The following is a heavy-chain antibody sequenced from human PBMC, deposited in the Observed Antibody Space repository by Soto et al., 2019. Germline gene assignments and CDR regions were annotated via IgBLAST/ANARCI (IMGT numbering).Heavy chain of an antibody. CDR1: GYTFTRYG. CDR2: ISGYNGDT. CDR3: ATNGQPPYSFYGMAV. V-gene: IGHV1-18*01. J-gene: IGHJ6*02. D-gene: IGHD1-1*01. Sequence: QGQLVQSGPEVKKPGASVKVPCQASGYTFTRYGISWVRQAPGQGLEWMGWISGYNGDTNYAQKVQGRVTMTIDTSTRTAHMDLRSLTSDDTAIYGYATNGQPPYSFYGMAVWGQGTTVTVSS.